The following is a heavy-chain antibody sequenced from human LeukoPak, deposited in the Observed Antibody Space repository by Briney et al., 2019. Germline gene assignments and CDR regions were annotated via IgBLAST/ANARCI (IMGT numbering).Heavy chain of an antibody. CDR1: GYTFTSYG. CDR3: ARGHRYCSSTSCYDAAGFDY. Sequence: ASVKVSCKASGYTFTSYGISWVRQAPGQGLEWMGWISAYNGNTNYAQKLQGRVTMTTDTSTSTAYMELRSLRSDDTAVCYCARGHRYCSSTSCYDAAGFDYWGQGTLVTVSS. V-gene: IGHV1-18*01. J-gene: IGHJ4*02. D-gene: IGHD2-2*01. CDR2: ISAYNGNT.